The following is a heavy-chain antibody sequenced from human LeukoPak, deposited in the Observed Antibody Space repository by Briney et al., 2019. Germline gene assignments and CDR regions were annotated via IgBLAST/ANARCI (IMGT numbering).Heavy chain of an antibody. CDR3: GKGSTVVTPGSWFDP. V-gene: IGHV3-23*01. CDR1: GFTFSSYA. J-gene: IGHJ5*02. CDR2: ISGSGGST. D-gene: IGHD4-23*01. Sequence: GGSLRLSCAASGFTFSSYAMSWVRQAPGKGLEWVSAISGSGGSTYYADSVKGRFTISRDNSKNTLYLQMNSLRAEDTAVYYCGKGSTVVTPGSWFDPWGQGTLVTVSS.